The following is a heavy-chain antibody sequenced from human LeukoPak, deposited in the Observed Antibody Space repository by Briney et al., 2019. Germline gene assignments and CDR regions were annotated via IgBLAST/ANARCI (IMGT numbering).Heavy chain of an antibody. J-gene: IGHJ4*02. CDR1: GFTLSNAW. Sequence: GGSLRLSCAASGFTLSNAWMSWVRQAPGKGLEWVGSIKSKTDGGTTDYAAPVKGRFTISRDDSKNTLYLQMNSLKTEDTAVYYCTTGRLRYYDSSGYSAEDYLGQGTLVTVSS. CDR2: IKSKTDGGTT. CDR3: TTGRLRYYDSSGYSAEDY. D-gene: IGHD3-22*01. V-gene: IGHV3-15*01.